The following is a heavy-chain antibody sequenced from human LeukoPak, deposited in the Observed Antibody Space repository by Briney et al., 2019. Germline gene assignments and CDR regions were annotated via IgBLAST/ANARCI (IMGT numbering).Heavy chain of an antibody. Sequence: SVKVSRKASGYTFTGYYMHWVRQAPGQGLEWMGGIIPIFGTANYAQKFQGRVTITADESTSTAYMELSSLRSEDTAVYYCARMHIVVVTASPPGAFDIWGQGTMVTVSS. D-gene: IGHD2-21*02. J-gene: IGHJ3*02. CDR2: IIPIFGTA. CDR1: GYTFTGYY. V-gene: IGHV1-69*13. CDR3: ARMHIVVVTASPPGAFDI.